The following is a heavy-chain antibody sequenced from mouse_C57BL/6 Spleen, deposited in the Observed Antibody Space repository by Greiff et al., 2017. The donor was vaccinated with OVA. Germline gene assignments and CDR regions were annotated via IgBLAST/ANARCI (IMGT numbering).Heavy chain of an antibody. D-gene: IGHD4-1*02. J-gene: IGHJ2*01. Sequence: VQLQQPGAELVKPGASVKLSCKASGYTFTSYWMHWVKQRPGQGLEWIGLIRPNSGSTNYNEKFKSKATLTVDKSSSTAYMQLSSLTSEDSAVYDCAPTGDYFDYWGQGTTLTVSS. CDR1: GYTFTSYW. CDR2: IRPNSGST. V-gene: IGHV1-64*01. CDR3: APTGDYFDY.